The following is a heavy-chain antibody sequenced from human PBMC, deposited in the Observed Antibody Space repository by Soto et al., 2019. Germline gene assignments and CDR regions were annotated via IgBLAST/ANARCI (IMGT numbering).Heavy chain of an antibody. Sequence: ASVKVSCKASGYTFTSYDITWVRQATGQGLEWMGWMNPNSGNTGYAQKFQGRVTMTRNTSISTAYMELSSLRSEDTAVYYCARVPPSRVTIFGVVLRAYGMDVWGQGTTVTV. CDR3: ARVPPSRVTIFGVVLRAYGMDV. CDR2: MNPNSGNT. D-gene: IGHD3-3*01. J-gene: IGHJ6*02. V-gene: IGHV1-8*01. CDR1: GYTFTSYD.